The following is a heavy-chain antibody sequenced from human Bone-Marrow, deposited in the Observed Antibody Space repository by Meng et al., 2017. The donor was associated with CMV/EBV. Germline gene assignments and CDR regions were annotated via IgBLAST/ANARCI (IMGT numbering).Heavy chain of an antibody. J-gene: IGHJ4*02. CDR3: ARGAAAAAGSLDY. D-gene: IGHD6-13*01. Sequence: CKASGYTFTGYYMHWVRPAPGQGLEWMGWINPNSGGTNYAQKFQGRVTMTRDTSISTAYMELSRLRSDDTAVYYCARGAAAAAGSLDYWGQGTLVTVSS. CDR2: INPNSGGT. V-gene: IGHV1-2*02. CDR1: GYTFTGYY.